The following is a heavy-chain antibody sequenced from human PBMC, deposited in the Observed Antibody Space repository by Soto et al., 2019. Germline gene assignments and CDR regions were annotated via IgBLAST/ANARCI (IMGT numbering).Heavy chain of an antibody. CDR1: RFTFSSYT. CDR3: ARSHGSSGNGAFDI. V-gene: IGHV3-21*01. J-gene: IGHJ3*02. D-gene: IGHD6-13*01. Sequence: EVQLVESGGGLVKPGGSLRLSCAASRFTFSSYTMNWVRQAPGKGLEWVSSISTSSIYIHYADSLKGRFTIPRDNAKNSLDLQMNSLRAEDTAVYYCARSHGSSGNGAFDIWGQGTMVTVSS. CDR2: ISTSSIYI.